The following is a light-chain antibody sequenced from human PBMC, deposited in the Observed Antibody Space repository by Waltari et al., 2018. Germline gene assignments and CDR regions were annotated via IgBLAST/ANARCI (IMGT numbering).Light chain of an antibody. Sequence: QSVLTQPPSASGTPGQRVTISCSGSSSNIGTKYVYWYQQFPGTAPELLIHTNKQGPSVVPDRFCGSKSGTSASLSISGHRSEDEADYYCAALNDSLGGRGFGGGTKLTVL. CDR1: SSNIGTKY. J-gene: IGLJ3*02. CDR3: AALNDSLGGRG. CDR2: TNK. V-gene: IGLV1-47*01.